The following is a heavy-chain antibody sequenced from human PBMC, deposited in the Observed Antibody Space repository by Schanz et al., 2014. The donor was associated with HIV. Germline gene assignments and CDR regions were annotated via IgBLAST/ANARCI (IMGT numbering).Heavy chain of an antibody. CDR2: IIPIFGTA. D-gene: IGHD3-16*01. CDR1: GYSFTSSF. CDR3: ARGERKGKEEGEI. J-gene: IGHJ4*03. V-gene: IGHV1-69*01. Sequence: VQLVQSGAEVKKPGASVRVSCKASGYSFTSSFIHWVRQAPGQGLEWMGGIIPIFGTANYAQKFQGRVTIIADESTSTAYMELSSLRSADTAVYYCARGERKGKEEGEIWGQGTMVTVSS.